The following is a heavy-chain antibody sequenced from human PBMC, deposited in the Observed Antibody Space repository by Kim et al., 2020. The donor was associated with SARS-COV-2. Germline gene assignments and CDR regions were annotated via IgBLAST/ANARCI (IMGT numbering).Heavy chain of an antibody. J-gene: IGHJ5*02. Sequence: SETLSLTCTVSGGSISSSSYYWGWIRQPPGKGLEWIGSIYYSGSTYYNPSLKSRVTISVDTSKNQFSLKLSSVTAADTAVYYCARQYVVTAIPNWFDPWGQGTLVTVSS. CDR3: ARQYVVTAIPNWFDP. CDR2: IYYSGST. D-gene: IGHD2-21*02. CDR1: GGSISSSSYY. V-gene: IGHV4-39*01.